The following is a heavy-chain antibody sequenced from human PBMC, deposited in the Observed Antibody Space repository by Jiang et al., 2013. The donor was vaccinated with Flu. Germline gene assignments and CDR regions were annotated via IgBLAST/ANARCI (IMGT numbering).Heavy chain of an antibody. CDR3: ARAPNYDSSGYYNYYYYYMDV. CDR1: GDSVSRDTAA. D-gene: IGHD3-22*01. J-gene: IGHJ6*03. Sequence: QTLSLTCVISGDSVSRDTAAWNWFRQSPSRGLQWLGRTYYRSKWYNDYAVSVKSRITINPDTSKNQFSLQLNSVTPEDTAVYYCARAPNYDSSGYYNYYYYYMDVWGKGTTVTVSS. V-gene: IGHV6-1*01. CDR2: TYYRSKWYN.